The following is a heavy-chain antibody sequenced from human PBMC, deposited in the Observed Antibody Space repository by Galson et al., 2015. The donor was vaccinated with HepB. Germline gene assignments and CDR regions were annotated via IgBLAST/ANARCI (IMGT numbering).Heavy chain of an antibody. V-gene: IGHV1-18*01. Sequence: SVKVSCKASGYTFSKYGISWVRQAPGQGLEWMGWISTKRGNTKHAQNFQGRVTMTTETSTNTAYMELRSLRSADTAVYYCARDVDWALDYWGRGTLVTVSS. J-gene: IGHJ4*02. CDR1: GYTFSKYG. D-gene: IGHD3-9*01. CDR2: ISTKRGNT. CDR3: ARDVDWALDY.